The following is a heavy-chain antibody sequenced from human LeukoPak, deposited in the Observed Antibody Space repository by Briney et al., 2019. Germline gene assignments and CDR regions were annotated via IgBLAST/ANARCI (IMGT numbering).Heavy chain of an antibody. CDR3: ARGGIRNYFDY. CDR2: IYYSGST. J-gene: IGHJ4*02. Sequence: LETLSLTCTVSGGSISSYYWSWIRQPPGKGLEWIGYIYYSGSTNYNPSLESRVTISVDTSKNQFSLKLSSVTAADTAVYYCARGGIRNYFDYWGQGTLVTVSS. D-gene: IGHD3-16*01. CDR1: GGSISSYY. V-gene: IGHV4-59*01.